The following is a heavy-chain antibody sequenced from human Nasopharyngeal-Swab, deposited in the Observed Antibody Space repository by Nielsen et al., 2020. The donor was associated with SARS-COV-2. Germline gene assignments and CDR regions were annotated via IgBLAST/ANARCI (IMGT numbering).Heavy chain of an antibody. CDR2: ISWISGSI. CDR3: AKGGYCSGGSCFNWFDP. Sequence: GGSLRLSCAASGFTFDDYAMHWVRQAPGKGLEWVSGISWISGSIGYADSVKGRFTISRDNAKNSLYLQMNSLRAEDTALYYCAKGGYCSGGSCFNWFDPWGQGTLVTVSS. D-gene: IGHD2-15*01. CDR1: GFTFDDYA. V-gene: IGHV3-9*01. J-gene: IGHJ5*02.